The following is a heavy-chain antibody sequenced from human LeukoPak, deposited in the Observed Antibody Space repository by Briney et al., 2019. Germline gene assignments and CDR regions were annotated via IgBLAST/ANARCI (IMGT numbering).Heavy chain of an antibody. CDR2: IYSGGST. D-gene: IGHD3-3*01. J-gene: IGHJ6*02. CDR1: GFTVSSNY. V-gene: IGHV3-53*04. Sequence: GGSLRLSCAASGFTVSSNYMSWVRQAPGKGLEWVSVIYSGGSTCYADSVKGRFTISRHNSKNTLYLQMNSLRAEDTAVYYCAREQGDFWSGYNYYYYYGMDVWGQGTTVTVSS. CDR3: AREQGDFWSGYNYYYYYGMDV.